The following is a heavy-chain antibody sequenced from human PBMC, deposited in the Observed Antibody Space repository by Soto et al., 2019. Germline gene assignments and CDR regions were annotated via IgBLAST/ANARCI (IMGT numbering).Heavy chain of an antibody. J-gene: IGHJ5*02. CDR2: INHSGST. CDR3: ARSVFP. CDR1: GRSFSGFY. V-gene: IGHV4-34*09. Sequence: SETLSLTYDVYGRSFSGFYSSLIRQPPGKGLEWIGEINHSGSTNYNPSLKSRVTISVDTPKNQFSLKLSSVTAADTAVYDCARSVFPWGQGTLVTVSS.